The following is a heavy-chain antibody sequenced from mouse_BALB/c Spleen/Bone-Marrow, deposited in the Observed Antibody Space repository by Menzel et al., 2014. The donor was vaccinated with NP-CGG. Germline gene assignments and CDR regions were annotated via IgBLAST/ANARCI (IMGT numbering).Heavy chain of an antibody. Sequence: VQGVESGAELAKPGASVKMSCKASGYTFTRYWIHWVKPGPGQGLEWIGYINPSTGYTEYNQKFKDKATLTADKSSSTAYMQLGGLTSEDSAVYYCARGDYYGKGGAMDYWGQGTSVTVSS. V-gene: IGHV1-7*01. CDR3: ARGDYYGKGGAMDY. CDR1: GYTFTRYW. D-gene: IGHD2-1*01. J-gene: IGHJ4*01. CDR2: INPSTGYT.